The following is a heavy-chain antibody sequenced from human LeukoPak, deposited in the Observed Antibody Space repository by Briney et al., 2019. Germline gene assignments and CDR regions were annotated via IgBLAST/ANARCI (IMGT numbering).Heavy chain of an antibody. V-gene: IGHV4-4*09. CDR1: GGSISSYY. D-gene: IGHD1-1*01. J-gene: IGHJ4*02. CDR3: AKASWVSNADAVL. Sequence: PSETLSLTCTVSGGSISSYYWSWIRQPPGKGLEWIGYIYTSGSTNYNPSLKSRVTISVDTSKNQFSLKLSSVTAADTAVYYCAKASWVSNADAVLWGQGTVVTASS. CDR2: IYTSGST.